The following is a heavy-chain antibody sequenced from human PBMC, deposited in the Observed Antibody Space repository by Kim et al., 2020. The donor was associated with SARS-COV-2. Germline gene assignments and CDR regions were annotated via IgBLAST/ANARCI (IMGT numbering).Heavy chain of an antibody. D-gene: IGHD3-10*01. CDR1: GGSISSSSFY. CDR2: IHYTGST. J-gene: IGHJ3*02. Sequence: SETLSLTCSVSGGSISSSSFYWDWIRQTPGKGLEWIGSIHYTGSTYHNPSLKSRVTISVDTSKNHFSLKMSSVTAAETAVYYCARLTGMTTGTPERAYEMWGKGTMVTVSS. CDR3: ARLTGMTTGTPERAYEM. V-gene: IGHV4-39*01.